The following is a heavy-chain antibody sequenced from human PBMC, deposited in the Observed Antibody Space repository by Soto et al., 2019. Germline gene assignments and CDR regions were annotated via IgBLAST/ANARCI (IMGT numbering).Heavy chain of an antibody. CDR3: ARVRYGANSYYLDY. V-gene: IGHV3-7*03. CDR1: GFTCSRYW. J-gene: IGHJ4*02. Sequence: GGSLRLSCAASGFTCSRYWMSWVRQAPGRGLEWVANIKQDGSEKYYVASVKGRFTMSKDNVKNSLYLQMNSLRGEDTALYYCARVRYGANSYYLDYRGQGTQVTGSS. CDR2: IKQDGSEK. D-gene: IGHD4-17*01.